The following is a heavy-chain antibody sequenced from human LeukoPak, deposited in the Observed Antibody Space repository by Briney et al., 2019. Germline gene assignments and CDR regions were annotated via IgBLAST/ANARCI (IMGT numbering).Heavy chain of an antibody. CDR3: ARGLPGYSGGDDAFDV. V-gene: IGHV4-59*01. D-gene: IGHD6-19*01. CDR2: IYYSGST. CDR1: GGSITGYY. Sequence: KTSETLSLTCTVSGGSITGYYWSWIRQPPGKGLEYIGYIYYSGSTNYNPSLQSRLTISLDTSKNQFSLKLNSVTAADTALYYCARGLPGYSGGDDAFDVWGQGTVVIVS. J-gene: IGHJ3*01.